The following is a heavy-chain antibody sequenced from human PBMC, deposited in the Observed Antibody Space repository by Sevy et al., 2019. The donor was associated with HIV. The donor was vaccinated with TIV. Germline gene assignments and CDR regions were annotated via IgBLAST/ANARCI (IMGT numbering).Heavy chain of an antibody. V-gene: IGHV4-59*01. D-gene: IGHD5-18*01. CDR3: ARVSQRGYTDGYPTDAFDI. J-gene: IGHJ3*02. CDR2: IYYSGST. CDR1: GGSISSYY. Sequence: SETLSLTCIVSGGSISSYYWSWIRQPPGKGLEWIGYIYYSGSTNYNPSLKIRVTISVDTSKNQFSLKLSSVTAADTAVYYCARVSQRGYTDGYPTDAFDIWGQGTMVTVSS.